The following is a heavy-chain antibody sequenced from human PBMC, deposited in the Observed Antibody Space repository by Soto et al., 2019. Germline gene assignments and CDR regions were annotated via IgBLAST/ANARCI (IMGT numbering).Heavy chain of an antibody. CDR3: ANALGLYYFDY. D-gene: IGHD3-16*01. Sequence: GASVKVSCKASGYTFTSYGMHWVRQAPGQRLEWMGWINAGNGNTKYSQKFQGRVTIARDTSASTAYMELSSLRSEDTAVYYCANALGLYYFDYWGQGTLVTVSS. J-gene: IGHJ4*02. CDR2: INAGNGNT. V-gene: IGHV1-3*01. CDR1: GYTFTSYG.